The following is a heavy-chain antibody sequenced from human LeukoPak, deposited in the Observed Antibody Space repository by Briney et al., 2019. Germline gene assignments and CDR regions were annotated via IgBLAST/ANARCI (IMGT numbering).Heavy chain of an antibody. Sequence: GESLKISCTGSGYSFSTYWIGWVRQMPGKGLEWVGIIYPDDSDTRYSPSFQGQVTISADKSISTAYLQWSILKASDTAMYYCARGGDYGDPRRPFNIWGQGTVVTVSS. CDR2: IYPDDSDT. CDR3: ARGGDYGDPRRPFNI. J-gene: IGHJ3*02. V-gene: IGHV5-51*01. D-gene: IGHD4-17*01. CDR1: GYSFSTYW.